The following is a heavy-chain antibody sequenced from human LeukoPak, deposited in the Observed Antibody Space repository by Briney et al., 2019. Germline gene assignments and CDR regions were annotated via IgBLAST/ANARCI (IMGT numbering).Heavy chain of an antibody. Sequence: PGGSLRLSCAASGFTFSSYAMHWVRQAPGKGLEWVAVISYDGSNKYYADSVKGRFTISRDNSKNTLYLQMNSLRAEDTAVYYCARDQYGSGSYSFDYWGQGTLVTVSS. D-gene: IGHD3-10*01. V-gene: IGHV3-30*04. CDR2: ISYDGSNK. CDR3: ARDQYGSGSYSFDY. CDR1: GFTFSSYA. J-gene: IGHJ4*02.